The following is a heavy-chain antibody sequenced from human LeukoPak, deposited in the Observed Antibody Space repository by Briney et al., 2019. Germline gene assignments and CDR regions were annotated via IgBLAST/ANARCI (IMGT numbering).Heavy chain of an antibody. V-gene: IGHV4-59*01. D-gene: IGHD2-2*01. CDR1: GGSLRSYY. CDR2: IYYSGST. CDR3: ASGGRYCSSTSCPGPVFAY. Sequence: LETLSLTCTVPGGSLRSYYGSWIWQPPGEGLGWIGYIYYSGSTNYTPSLKSRVTISVDTSKNQFCLKLSSVTAADTAVYDCASGGRYCSSTSCPGPVFAYWGQGTLVTVSS. J-gene: IGHJ4*01.